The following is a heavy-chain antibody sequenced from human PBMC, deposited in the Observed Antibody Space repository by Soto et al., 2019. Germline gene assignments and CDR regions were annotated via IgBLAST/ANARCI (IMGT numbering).Heavy chain of an antibody. D-gene: IGHD1-1*01. J-gene: IGHJ4*02. V-gene: IGHV4-59*08. CDR3: ARHYPIGNNWNYFDY. Sequence: SETLSLTCTVSGGSTSSYYWGWIRQPPGKGLEWIGHIFYSGSTNYNPSLESRITISVDTSNSQFSLKLKSVTAADTALYYCARHYPIGNNWNYFDYWGQGTLVTVSS. CDR2: IFYSGST. CDR1: GGSTSSYY.